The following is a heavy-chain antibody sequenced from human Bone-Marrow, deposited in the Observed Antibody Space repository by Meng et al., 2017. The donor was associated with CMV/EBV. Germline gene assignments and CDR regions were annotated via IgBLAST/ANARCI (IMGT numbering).Heavy chain of an antibody. D-gene: IGHD3-16*01. CDR1: GFTFSNAW. J-gene: IGHJ4*02. Sequence: GESLKISCAASGFTFSNAWMSWVRQAPGKGLEWVGRIKSKTDCGTTDYAVPVKGRFTISRDDSKNTLYLQMNSLKTEDTAVYYCTGGPWGYYWGQGTLVTVSS. V-gene: IGHV3-15*01. CDR2: IKSKTDCGTT. CDR3: TGGPWGYY.